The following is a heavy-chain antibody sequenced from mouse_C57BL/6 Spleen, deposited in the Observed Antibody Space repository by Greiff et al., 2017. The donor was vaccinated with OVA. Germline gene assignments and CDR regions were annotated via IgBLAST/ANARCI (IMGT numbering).Heavy chain of an antibody. J-gene: IGHJ2*01. V-gene: IGHV3-6*01. Sequence: EVQRVESGPGLVKPSQSLSLSCSVSGYSITSGYYWYWIRQFPGNILEWMGYISYDGSNNYNPSLKNRISITRDTSKNQFFLKLNSVTTEDTATYYCATSVYYFDYWGQGTTLTVSS. CDR3: ATSVYYFDY. CDR2: ISYDGSN. CDR1: GYSITSGYY. D-gene: IGHD6-2*01.